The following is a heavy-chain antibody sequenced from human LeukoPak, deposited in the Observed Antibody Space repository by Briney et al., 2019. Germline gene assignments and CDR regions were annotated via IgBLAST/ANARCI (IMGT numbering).Heavy chain of an antibody. J-gene: IGHJ5*02. V-gene: IGHV1-69*13. D-gene: IGHD6-13*01. CDR3: ARDSPYSSSWLNWFDP. CDR1: GGTFSSYA. CDR2: IIPIFGTA. Sequence: SVKVSCKASGGTFSSYAISWVRQAPGQRLEWMGGIIPIFGTANYAQKFQGRVTITADESTSTAYMELSSLRSEDTAVYYCARDSPYSSSWLNWFDPWGQGTLVTVSS.